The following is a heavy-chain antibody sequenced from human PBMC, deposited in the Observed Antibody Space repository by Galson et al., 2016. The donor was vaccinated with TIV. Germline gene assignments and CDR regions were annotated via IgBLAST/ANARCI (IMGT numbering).Heavy chain of an antibody. D-gene: IGHD3-16*01. CDR2: MNPGDSET. CDR3: AKGKEYYEF. J-gene: IGHJ4*02. V-gene: IGHV5-51*03. CDR1: GYMFSAHW. Sequence: QSGAEVKKPGESLVISCKASGYMFSAHWFGWVRQMPGKGPEWIGIMNPGDSETRYSPSFEGQVTISADNSIITAYLHWHSLKASDTAVYYCAKGKEYYEFWGQGTLVTVSS.